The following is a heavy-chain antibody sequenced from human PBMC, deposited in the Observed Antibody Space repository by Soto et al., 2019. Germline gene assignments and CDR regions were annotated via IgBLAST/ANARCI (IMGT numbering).Heavy chain of an antibody. Sequence: QVQLQESGPELVKPSETLSLTCTVSGGSISTYYWSWIRQPPGKGLEWIGYIYYSGSTNYNPSLKSRVTISVDTSKNQFSLKLSSVTAADTAVYYCARGNYDFLTGYYIEYFAYWGQGTLVTVSS. CDR1: GGSISTYY. D-gene: IGHD3-9*01. V-gene: IGHV4-59*01. CDR2: IYYSGST. J-gene: IGHJ4*02. CDR3: ARGNYDFLTGYYIEYFAY.